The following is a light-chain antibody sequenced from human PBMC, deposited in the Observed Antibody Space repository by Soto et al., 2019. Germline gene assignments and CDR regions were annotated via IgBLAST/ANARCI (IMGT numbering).Light chain of an antibody. CDR2: AAS. CDR1: QDITTY. Sequence: DIQMTQSPSSLSASVGDRLTITCLASQDITTYLNWFQQKPGKAPELLIYAASNLQSAVPSRFSGSGSGTDFTLTISSLQPEDFATYYCQQTYRTPLTFGGGTKVDI. V-gene: IGKV1-39*01. J-gene: IGKJ4*01. CDR3: QQTYRTPLT.